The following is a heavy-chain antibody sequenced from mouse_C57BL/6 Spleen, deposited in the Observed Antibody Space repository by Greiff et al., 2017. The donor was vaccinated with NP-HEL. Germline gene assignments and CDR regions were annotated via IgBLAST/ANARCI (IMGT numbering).Heavy chain of an antibody. J-gene: IGHJ4*01. Sequence: DVKLVESGGGLVKPGGSLKLSCAASGFTFSDYGMHWVRQAPEKGLEWVAYISSGSSTIYYADTVKGRFTISRDNAKNTLFLQMTSLRSEDTAMYYCARKAVSTMVTTHYAMDYWGQGTSVTVSS. D-gene: IGHD2-2*01. CDR1: GFTFSDYG. CDR3: ARKAVSTMVTTHYAMDY. V-gene: IGHV5-17*01. CDR2: ISSGSSTI.